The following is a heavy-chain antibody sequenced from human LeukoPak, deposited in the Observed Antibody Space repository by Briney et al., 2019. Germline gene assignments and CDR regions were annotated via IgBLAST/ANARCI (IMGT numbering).Heavy chain of an antibody. J-gene: IGHJ4*02. CDR3: ATPLDYYDSSGYHQGGD. V-gene: IGHV3-13*01. Sequence: GGSLRLSCAASGFTLSGYDIHWVRQAMGKGLDWVSGIGSAGDKYHAGSERGRFTISRDNAKNSLYLQMNSLRAEDTAVYYCATPLDYYDSSGYHQGGDWGQGTLVTVSS. CDR2: IGSAGDK. CDR1: GFTLSGYD. D-gene: IGHD3-22*01.